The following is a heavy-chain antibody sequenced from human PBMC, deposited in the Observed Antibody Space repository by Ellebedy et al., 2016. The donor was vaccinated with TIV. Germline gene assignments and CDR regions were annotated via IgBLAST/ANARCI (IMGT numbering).Heavy chain of an antibody. CDR1: GGSISSYY. Sequence: MPSETLSLTCIVSGGSISSYYWSWIRQPPGKGLEWIGYIYDSGTTNYNPSLKSRVTISVDTSKNQFSLKLSSVTAADTAVYSCARSRRAALDYWGQGTLVTVSS. CDR3: ARSRRAALDY. V-gene: IGHV4-59*08. D-gene: IGHD2-15*01. CDR2: IYDSGTT. J-gene: IGHJ4*02.